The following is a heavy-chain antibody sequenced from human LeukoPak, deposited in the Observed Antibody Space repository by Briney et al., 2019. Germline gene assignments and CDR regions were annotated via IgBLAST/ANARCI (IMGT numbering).Heavy chain of an antibody. CDR2: ISSSSSYI. D-gene: IGHD4-17*01. Sequence: GGSLRLSCAASGFTFSSYSMNWVRQAPGKGLEWVSSISSSSSYIYYADSVKGRFTISRDNAKNSLYLQMNSLRAEDTAVYYCARETTQRSWGLGGTVTYFDYWGQGTLVTVSS. V-gene: IGHV3-21*01. CDR1: GFTFSSYS. J-gene: IGHJ4*02. CDR3: ARETTQRSWGLGGTVTYFDY.